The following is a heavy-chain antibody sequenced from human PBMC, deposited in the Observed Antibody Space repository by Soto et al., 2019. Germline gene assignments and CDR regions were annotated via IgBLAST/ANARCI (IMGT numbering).Heavy chain of an antibody. J-gene: IGHJ3*01. Sequence: PSETLSLTCDVSGYSITSDYYWGWIRQAPTKGLEWIGTVFHSGSTFYNPSLKSRVTISVDTSKNQFSLRLTSVTAADTAVYYCARRLQSHGAFDFWGQGTMVTVSS. CDR1: GYSITSDYY. D-gene: IGHD5-18*01. CDR2: VFHSGST. CDR3: ARRLQSHGAFDF. V-gene: IGHV4-38-2*01.